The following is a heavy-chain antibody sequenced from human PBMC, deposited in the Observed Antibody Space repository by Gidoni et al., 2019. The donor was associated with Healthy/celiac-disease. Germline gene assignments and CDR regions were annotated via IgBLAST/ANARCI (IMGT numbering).Heavy chain of an antibody. Sequence: QITLKESGPTLVKPTQTLTLTCTFSGFSLSTSGVGVGWIRQPPGKALEWLALIYWDDDKRYSPSLKSRLTITKDTSKNQVVLTMTNMDPVDTATYYCAHSSGYCSSTSCYANYYGMDVWGQGTTVTVSS. J-gene: IGHJ6*02. CDR1: GFSLSTSGVG. D-gene: IGHD2-2*01. CDR3: AHSSGYCSSTSCYANYYGMDV. CDR2: IYWDDDK. V-gene: IGHV2-5*02.